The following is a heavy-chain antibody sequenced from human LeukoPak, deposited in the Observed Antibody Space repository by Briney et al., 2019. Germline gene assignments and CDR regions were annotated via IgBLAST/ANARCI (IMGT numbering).Heavy chain of an antibody. J-gene: IGHJ4*02. V-gene: IGHV4-59*01. CDR2: IYYSGST. D-gene: IGHD3-22*01. CDR3: ARGMYYYDSSGYYSVYFDY. Sequence: SSETLSLTCTVSGGSISSYYWSWIRQPPGKGLEWIGYIYYSGSTNYNPSLKSRVTISVDTSKNQFSLKLSSVTAADTAVYYCARGMYYYDSSGYYSVYFDYWGQGTLVTVSS. CDR1: GGSISSYY.